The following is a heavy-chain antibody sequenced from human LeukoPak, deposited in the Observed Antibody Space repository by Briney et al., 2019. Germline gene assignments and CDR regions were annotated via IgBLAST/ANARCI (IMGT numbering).Heavy chain of an antibody. D-gene: IGHD3-22*01. CDR2: ISSNGGST. J-gene: IGHJ3*02. Sequence: GGSLRLSCSASGFTFSSYAMHWVRQAPGKGLEYVSAISSNGGSTYYADSVKGRFTISRDNSKNTLYLQMSSLRAEDTAVYYCVKGARITMIVVANDAFDIWGQGTVVTVSS. CDR3: VKGARITMIVVANDAFDI. V-gene: IGHV3-64D*09. CDR1: GFTFSSYA.